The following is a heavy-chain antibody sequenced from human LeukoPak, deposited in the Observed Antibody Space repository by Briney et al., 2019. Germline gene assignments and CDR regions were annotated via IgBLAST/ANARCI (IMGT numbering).Heavy chain of an antibody. CDR1: GFTFSSYE. CDR2: ISSSGSTI. V-gene: IGHV3-48*03. D-gene: IGHD5-18*01. J-gene: IGHJ4*02. Sequence: PGGSLRLSCAASGFTFSSYEMNWVRQAPGKGLEWVSYISSSGSTIYYADSVKGRFTISRDNSKNTLYLQMNSLRAEDTAVYYCANDRGHSYGLFDYWGQGTLVTVSS. CDR3: ANDRGHSYGLFDY.